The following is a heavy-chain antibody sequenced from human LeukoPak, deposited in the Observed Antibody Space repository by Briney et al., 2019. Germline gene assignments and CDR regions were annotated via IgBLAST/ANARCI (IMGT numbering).Heavy chain of an antibody. J-gene: IGHJ4*02. V-gene: IGHV5-51*01. D-gene: IGHD3-9*01. CDR2: IYPGDSDT. CDR1: GYSFTSYW. CDR3: ARLYDILTGNPFDY. Sequence: AESLKISCQGSGYSFTSYWIGWVRQMPGKGLEWVGIIYPGDSDTRYSPSFQGQVTVSADKSISTAYLQWSSLKASDTAMYYCARLYDILTGNPFDYWGQGTLVTVSS.